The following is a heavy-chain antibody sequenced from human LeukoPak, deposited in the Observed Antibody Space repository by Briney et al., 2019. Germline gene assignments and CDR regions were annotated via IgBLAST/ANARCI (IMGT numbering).Heavy chain of an antibody. CDR3: AKRGLGSSWSNLDY. D-gene: IGHD6-13*01. V-gene: IGHV3-23*01. Sequence: GGSLRLSCAASGFTFSNYAMNWVRQAPGKGLECVSSISDSGGKTYYADSVKGRFTISRDNSKNTLSLQMNSLRAEDTAVYYCAKRGLGSSWSNLDYWGQGTLVTVSS. J-gene: IGHJ4*02. CDR1: GFTFSNYA. CDR2: ISDSGGKT.